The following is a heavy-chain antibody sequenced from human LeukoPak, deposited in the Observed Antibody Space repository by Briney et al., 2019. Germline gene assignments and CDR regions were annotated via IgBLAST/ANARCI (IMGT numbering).Heavy chain of an antibody. J-gene: IGHJ5*02. V-gene: IGHV4-34*01. CDR3: ARVPIVVVPAAIPSRWFDP. Sequence: PSETLSLTCAVYGGSFSGYYWSWIRQPPGKGLEWIGEINHSGSTNYNPSLKSRVTISVDTSKNQFSLKLSSVTAADTAVYYCARVPIVVVPAAIPSRWFDPWGQGTLDTVSS. D-gene: IGHD2-2*01. CDR2: INHSGST. CDR1: GGSFSGYY.